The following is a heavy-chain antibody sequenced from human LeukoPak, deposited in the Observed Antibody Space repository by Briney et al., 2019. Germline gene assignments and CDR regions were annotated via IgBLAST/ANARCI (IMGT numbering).Heavy chain of an antibody. Sequence: PGGSLRLSCAASGFTFSSYWMSWVRQAPGKGLEWVANTKHDGSEKYYVDSVKGRFTISRDNAKNSLYLPMNSLRAEDTAVYYCVYSGDYEKGYWGQGTLVTVSS. CDR1: GFTFSSYW. J-gene: IGHJ4*02. D-gene: IGHD4-17*01. CDR2: TKHDGSEK. CDR3: VYSGDYEKGY. V-gene: IGHV3-7*01.